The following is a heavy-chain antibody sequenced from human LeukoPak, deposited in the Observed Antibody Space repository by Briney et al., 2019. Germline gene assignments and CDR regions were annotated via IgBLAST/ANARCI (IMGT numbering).Heavy chain of an antibody. D-gene: IGHD3-16*01. CDR3: AREGRGSSADAFDI. CDR2: VGIVGDT. V-gene: IGHV3-13*01. CDR1: GFTFSSYE. J-gene: IGHJ3*02. Sequence: GGSLRLSCAASGFTFSSYEMHWVRQVAGKGLEWVSAVGIVGDTFYLGSVKGRFTISRENAENSLFLQMNSLRAGDTAVYYCAREGRGSSADAFDIWGQGTMVTVSS.